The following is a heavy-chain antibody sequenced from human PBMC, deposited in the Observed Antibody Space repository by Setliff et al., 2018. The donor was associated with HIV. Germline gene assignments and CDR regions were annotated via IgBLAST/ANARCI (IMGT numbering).Heavy chain of an antibody. CDR3: AKGGGLSFRYHDWFVKI. Sequence: LKISCTDSGDKYSNYWLGWVRQMPGEGLEWIGVIYPSDSDTRYSPSFKGQVTISADKPINTAYLQWSGLRASDTAMYYCAKGGGLSFRYHDWFVKIWGQGTLVTVSS. V-gene: IGHV5-51*04. D-gene: IGHD3-9*01. J-gene: IGHJ3*02. CDR1: GDKYSNYW. CDR2: IYPSDSDT.